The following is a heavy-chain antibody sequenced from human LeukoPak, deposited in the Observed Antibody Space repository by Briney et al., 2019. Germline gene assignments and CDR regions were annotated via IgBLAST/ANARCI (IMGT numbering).Heavy chain of an antibody. CDR3: ARDRYSSGWYGGGLDY. Sequence: SETLPLTCTVSGGTISSYYWSWIRQPPGKGLEWIGYIYYSGSTNYNPSLKSRVTISVDTSKNQFSLKLSSVTAADTAVYYCARDRYSSGWYGGGLDYWGQGTLVTVSS. J-gene: IGHJ4*02. V-gene: IGHV4-59*01. D-gene: IGHD6-19*01. CDR1: GGTISSYY. CDR2: IYYSGST.